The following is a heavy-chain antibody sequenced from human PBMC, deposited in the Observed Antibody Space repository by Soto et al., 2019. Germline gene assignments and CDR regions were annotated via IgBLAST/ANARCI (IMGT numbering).Heavy chain of an antibody. Sequence: PVGSLRLPCAASGFTFSRYAMHWVRQAPGKGLEWVAVISYDGSNKYYADSVKGRFTISRDNSKNTLYLQMNSLRAEDTAVYYCARGDDVLLWFGELLSSSYYYGMDVWGQGTTVTVSS. CDR2: ISYDGSNK. J-gene: IGHJ6*02. CDR1: GFTFSRYA. V-gene: IGHV3-30-3*01. CDR3: ARGDDVLLWFGELLSSSYYYGMDV. D-gene: IGHD3-10*01.